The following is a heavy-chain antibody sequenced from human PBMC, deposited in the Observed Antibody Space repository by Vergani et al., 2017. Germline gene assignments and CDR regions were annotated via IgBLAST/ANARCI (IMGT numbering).Heavy chain of an antibody. CDR3: ARDRIESDTNGQSGY. Sequence: QVQLVQSGAEVKKPGASVKVSCKASGYTFSTYGISWVRQAPGQGLEWMGWISAYNGNTNYPEKFQGRLTMTTDTSTRTAYMELRSLRSYDTAVYYCARDRIESDTNGQSGYWGQGTLVTVSS. V-gene: IGHV1-18*01. J-gene: IGHJ1*01. CDR1: GYTFSTYG. CDR2: ISAYNGNT. D-gene: IGHD2-8*01.